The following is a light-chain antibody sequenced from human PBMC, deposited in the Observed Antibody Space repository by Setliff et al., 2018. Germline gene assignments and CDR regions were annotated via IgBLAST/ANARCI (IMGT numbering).Light chain of an antibody. CDR3: SSYTSSSNSYV. J-gene: IGLJ1*01. V-gene: IGLV2-14*01. Sequence: QSALTQPRSVSGSPGQSVTISCTGTSSDVGGYNYVSWYQQHPGKAPKLMIYDVSNRPSGVSNRFSGSKSGNTASLTISGLQAEDEADYYCSSYTSSSNSYVFGTGTKVTVL. CDR1: SSDVGGYNY. CDR2: DVS.